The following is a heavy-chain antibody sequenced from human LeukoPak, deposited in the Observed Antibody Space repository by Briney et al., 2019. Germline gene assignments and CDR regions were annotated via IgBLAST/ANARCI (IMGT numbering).Heavy chain of an antibody. CDR3: ARGFFWSGYYYYYYYYMDV. V-gene: IGHV4-34*01. Sequence: KPSETLSLTCAVYGGSFSGYYWSWIRQPPGKGLEWIGEINHSGSTNYNPSLKSRVTISVDTSKNQFSLKLRSVTAADTAVYYCARGFFWSGYYYYYYYYMDVWGKGTTVTVSS. CDR1: GGSFSGYY. J-gene: IGHJ6*03. CDR2: INHSGST. D-gene: IGHD3-3*01.